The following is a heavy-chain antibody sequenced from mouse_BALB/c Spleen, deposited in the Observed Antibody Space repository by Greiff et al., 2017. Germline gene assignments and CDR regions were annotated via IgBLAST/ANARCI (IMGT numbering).Heavy chain of an antibody. CDR3: ARGGGNYVGFAY. CDR1: GFTFSDYY. Sequence: EVQLVESGGGLVKPGGSLKLSCAASGFTFSDYYMYWVRQTPEKRLEWVATISDGGSYTYYPDSVKGRFTISRDNAKNNLYLQMSSLKSEDTAMYYCARGGGNYVGFAYWGQGTLVTVSA. D-gene: IGHD2-1*01. CDR2: ISDGGSYT. V-gene: IGHV5-4*02. J-gene: IGHJ3*01.